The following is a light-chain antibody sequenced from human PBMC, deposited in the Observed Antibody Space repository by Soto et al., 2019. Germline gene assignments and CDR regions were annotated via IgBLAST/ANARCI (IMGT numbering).Light chain of an antibody. V-gene: IGKV3-11*01. CDR3: QHRSNWPPG. Sequence: EVVLSQSRSTLSCSGWERSTLSWRASQSISSFLAWYQQKPGQVPRLLIYDTSNRATGIPARFSGSGSGTDFTLSISSLAPEDFAVYYCQHRSNWPPGFGQGTRWRL. CDR2: DTS. J-gene: IGKJ5*01. CDR1: QSISSF.